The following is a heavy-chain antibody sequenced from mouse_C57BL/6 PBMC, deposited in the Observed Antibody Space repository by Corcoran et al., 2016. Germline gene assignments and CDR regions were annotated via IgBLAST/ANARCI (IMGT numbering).Heavy chain of an antibody. J-gene: IGHJ1*03. V-gene: IGHV9-3*01. CDR2: INTYSRVP. CDR3: ARDSNWYFDV. CDR1: GYTFTTYG. Sequence: QIQLVQSGPELKKPGETVKLSCRASGYTFTTYGMRWVKQAPGQDLKWMAWINTYSRVPTYADDFKGLFAFSLETSASTAYLQINTLKNEDTATYFCARDSNWYFDVWGTGTTVTVSS.